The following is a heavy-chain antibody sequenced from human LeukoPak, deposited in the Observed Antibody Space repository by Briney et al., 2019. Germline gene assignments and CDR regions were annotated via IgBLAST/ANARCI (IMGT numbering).Heavy chain of an antibody. D-gene: IGHD1-1*01. CDR1: RGSISSYY. CDR3: ASGKSGSDAFDI. V-gene: IGHV4-4*07. CDR2: IYTSGSP. Sequence: SETLSLTCTVPRGSISSYYCSWIRQPAGKGLEWIWRIYTSGSPNYNPSLKSRVTMSVDTSKNQFSLKLSSVTAADTAVYYCASGKSGSDAFDIWGQGTMVTVSS. J-gene: IGHJ3*02.